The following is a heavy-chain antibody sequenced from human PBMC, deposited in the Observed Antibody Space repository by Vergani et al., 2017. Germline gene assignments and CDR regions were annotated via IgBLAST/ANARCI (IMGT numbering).Heavy chain of an antibody. CDR2: IYYSGST. CDR3: AGHSTVEWLVKLGWIDP. Sequence: QLQLQESGPGLVKPSATLSLTFSVSGASIRSRNYYWGWIRQPPGKGLEWIASIYYSGSTYYNPSLKSRVTVSVDTSKNQFSLKLSSVTAADTAVYFCAGHSTVEWLVKLGWIDPWGQGILVTVSS. J-gene: IGHJ5*02. D-gene: IGHD6-19*01. V-gene: IGHV4-39*01. CDR1: GASIRSRNYY.